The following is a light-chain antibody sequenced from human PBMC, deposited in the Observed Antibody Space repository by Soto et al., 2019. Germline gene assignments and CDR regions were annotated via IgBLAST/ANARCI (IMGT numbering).Light chain of an antibody. Sequence: DIPMTQSPSSVSASVGDRVTITCRASQDISSWLAWYQQKPGKAPKLLIYATSSLQSGVPSRFSGSGSGTAFTLTISSLQPEDFATYYCQQDNSFPWTFGKGTTVEVK. V-gene: IGKV1-12*01. J-gene: IGKJ1*01. CDR1: QDISSW. CDR2: ATS. CDR3: QQDNSFPWT.